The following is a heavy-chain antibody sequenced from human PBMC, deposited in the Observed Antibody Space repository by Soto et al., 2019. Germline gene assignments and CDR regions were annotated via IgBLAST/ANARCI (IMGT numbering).Heavy chain of an antibody. D-gene: IGHD6-6*01. Sequence: GGSLRLSCAASGFTFSSYAMSWVRQAPGKGLWWVSAISGSGGSTYYADSVKGRFTISRDNSKNTLYLQMNSLRAEDTAVYYCAKDFQLFSRGPQAKYGMEVWGQGTTVPVSS. CDR2: ISGSGGST. CDR1: GFTFSSYA. V-gene: IGHV3-23*01. J-gene: IGHJ6*02. CDR3: AKDFQLFSRGPQAKYGMEV.